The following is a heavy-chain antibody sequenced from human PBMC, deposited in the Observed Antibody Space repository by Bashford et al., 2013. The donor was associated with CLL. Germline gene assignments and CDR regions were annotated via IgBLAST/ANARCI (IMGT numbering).Heavy chain of an antibody. Sequence: SETLSLTCSVSGGSVSSNSLFWGWIRQPPGKGLEWIGNVFYGGKTYYHPSLQSRVTISVDTSKNQFSLKLTSLTAADTAVYYCARLMGGFVGSVGWFDPWGQGTLVTVSS. D-gene: IGHD2-15*01. J-gene: IGHJ5*02. V-gene: IGHV4-39*01. CDR3: ARLMGGFVGSVGWFDP. CDR1: GGSVSSNSLF. CDR2: VFYGGKT.